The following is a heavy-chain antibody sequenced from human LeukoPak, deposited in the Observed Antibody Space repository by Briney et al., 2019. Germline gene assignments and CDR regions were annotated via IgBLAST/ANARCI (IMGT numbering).Heavy chain of an antibody. CDR2: INHSGST. V-gene: IGHV4-34*01. D-gene: IGHD5-18*01. Sequence: PGGSLRLSCAASGFTFSSYSMNWIRQPPGKGLEWIGEINHSGSTNYNPSLKSRVTISVDTSKNQFSLKLSSVTAADTAVYYCARADTAMTGGYYYGMDVWGQGTTVTVSS. CDR1: GFTFSSYS. J-gene: IGHJ6*02. CDR3: ARADTAMTGGYYYGMDV.